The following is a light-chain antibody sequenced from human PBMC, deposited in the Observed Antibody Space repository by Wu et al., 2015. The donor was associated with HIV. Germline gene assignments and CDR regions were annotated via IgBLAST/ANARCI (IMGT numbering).Light chain of an antibody. V-gene: IGKV3-15*01. J-gene: IGKJ5*01. CDR2: GAS. Sequence: EVVMTQSPATLSVSPGERATLSCRASQRISSNLAWYQQKPGQVPRLLIYGASTRATGIPARFSGSGSGTEFTLTISSLQSEDFAIYYCQQYDNWPPITFGQGTRLEIK. CDR1: QRISSN. CDR3: QQYDNWPPIT.